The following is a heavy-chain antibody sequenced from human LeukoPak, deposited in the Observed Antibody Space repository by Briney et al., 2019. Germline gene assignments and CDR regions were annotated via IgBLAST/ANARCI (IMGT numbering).Heavy chain of an antibody. CDR3: ARRAMVRRYNWFDP. CDR1: VYTFTSYD. V-gene: IGHV1-8*01. CDR2: MNPNSGNT. J-gene: IGHJ5*02. D-gene: IGHD3-10*01. Sequence: ASVKVSCKASVYTFTSYDINWVRQATGQGLEWMGWMNPNSGNTGYAQKFQGRVTMTRNTSISTAYMELSSLRSEDTAVYYCARRAMVRRYNWFDPWGQGTLVTVSS.